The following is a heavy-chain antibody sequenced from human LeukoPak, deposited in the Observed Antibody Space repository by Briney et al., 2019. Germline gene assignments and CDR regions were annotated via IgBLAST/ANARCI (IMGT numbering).Heavy chain of an antibody. CDR3: AREVMGANYYYYYYMDV. J-gene: IGHJ6*03. D-gene: IGHD1-26*01. CDR2: IYTSGST. Sequence: PSETLSLTCTVSGGSISSYYWSWIRQPAGKGLEWIGRIYTSGSTNYNPSLKSRVTMSVDTSKNQFSLKLSSVTAADTAVYYCAREVMGANYYYYYYMDVWGKGTTVTISS. CDR1: GGSISSYY. V-gene: IGHV4-4*07.